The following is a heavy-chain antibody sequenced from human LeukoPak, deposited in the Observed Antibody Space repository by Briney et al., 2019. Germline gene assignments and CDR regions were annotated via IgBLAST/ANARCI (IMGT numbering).Heavy chain of an antibody. CDR2: ISAYNGNT. J-gene: IGHJ6*02. CDR1: GYTFTSYG. CDR3: ARGSGWQWLVRGSYYYYGMDV. V-gene: IGHV1-18*01. Sequence: GASVKVSCKASGYTFTSYGISWVRQAPGQGLEWMGWISAYNGNTNYAQKLQGRDTMTTDTSTSTAYMELRSLRSDDTAVYYCARGSGWQWLVRGSYYYYGMDVWGQGTTVTVSS. D-gene: IGHD6-19*01.